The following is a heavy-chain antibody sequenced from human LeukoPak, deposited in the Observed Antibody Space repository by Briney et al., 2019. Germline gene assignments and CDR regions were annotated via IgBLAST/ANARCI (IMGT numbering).Heavy chain of an antibody. D-gene: IGHD6-19*01. Sequence: ASVKVSCKASGYTFTGYYMHWVRQAPGQGLEWMGIINPSGGSTSYAQKFQGRVTMTRDMSTSTVYMELSSLRSEDTAVYYCARPVYSSGWYGGVGNAFDIWGQGTMVTVSS. CDR1: GYTFTGYY. CDR2: INPSGGST. V-gene: IGHV1-46*01. J-gene: IGHJ3*02. CDR3: ARPVYSSGWYGGVGNAFDI.